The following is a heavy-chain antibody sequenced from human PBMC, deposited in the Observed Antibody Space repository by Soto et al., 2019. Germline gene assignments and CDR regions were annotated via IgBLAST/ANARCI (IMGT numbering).Heavy chain of an antibody. CDR3: ARGHGGNFDAYDI. CDR2: IYYSGSA. Sequence: SETLSLTCTVSGGSISSYYWSWIRQPPGKGLEWIGYIYYSGSANYNPYLKSRVTISVDTSKSQFSLKLSSVIAADTAVYYCARGHGGNFDAYDIWGKGQMVTVSS. CDR1: GGSISSYY. J-gene: IGHJ3*02. D-gene: IGHD2-21*02. V-gene: IGHV4-59*01.